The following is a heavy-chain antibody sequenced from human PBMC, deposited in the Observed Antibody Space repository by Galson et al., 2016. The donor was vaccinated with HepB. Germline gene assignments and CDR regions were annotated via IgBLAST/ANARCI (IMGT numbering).Heavy chain of an antibody. CDR1: EDTFRKSD. CDR3: AAKAVTGTFLDS. Sequence: SVKVSCKASEDTFRKSDVHWVRQAPGQGPDWMGLINPALGSANYAQKFQGRVTMTRDTSTRTVYMEVRSLTSGDTAVYFCAAKAVTGTFLDSWGQGTLVTVSS. D-gene: IGHD4-17*01. CDR2: INPALGSA. J-gene: IGHJ4*02. V-gene: IGHV1-46*01.